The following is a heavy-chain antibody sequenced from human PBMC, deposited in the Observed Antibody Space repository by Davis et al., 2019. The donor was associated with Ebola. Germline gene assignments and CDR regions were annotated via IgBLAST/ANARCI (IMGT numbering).Heavy chain of an antibody. CDR2: ISYDGSNK. Sequence: PGGSLRLSCAASGFTFSSYAMHWVRQAPGKGLEWVAVISYDGSNKYYADSVKGRFTISRDNSKNTLYLQMNSLRAEDTAVYYCARDNRDYYYYYGMDVWGQGTTVTVSS. CDR1: GFTFSSYA. V-gene: IGHV3-30-3*01. J-gene: IGHJ6*02. CDR3: ARDNRDYYYYYGMDV.